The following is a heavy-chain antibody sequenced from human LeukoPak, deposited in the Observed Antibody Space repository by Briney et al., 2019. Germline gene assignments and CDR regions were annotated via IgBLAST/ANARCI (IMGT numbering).Heavy chain of an antibody. CDR3: SGIASSWYYGMDV. V-gene: IGHV3-48*03. J-gene: IGHJ6*04. CDR2: ISSSGSTI. D-gene: IGHD6-13*01. CDR1: GFTFSSYE. Sequence: GGSLRLSCAASGFTFSSYEMNWVRQAPGKGLEWVSYISSSGSTIYYADSVKGRFTISRDNAKNSLYLQMNSLRAEDTAVYYCSGIASSWYYGMDVWGKGTTVTVSS.